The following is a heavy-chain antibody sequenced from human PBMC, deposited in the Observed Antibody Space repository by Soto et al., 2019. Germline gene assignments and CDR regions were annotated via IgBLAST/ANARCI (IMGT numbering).Heavy chain of an antibody. CDR2: MNPKSGNT. V-gene: IGHV1-8*01. Sequence: QVQLVQSGAEVKNPGASLKVSCKASGYTFTSYDINWVRQATGQGLEWMGWMNPKSGNTGDAQKYQGRVTIARNTSISTAYMELSSLRSEDTAVYYCAREKTSYGMDVWGQGTTVTVSS. J-gene: IGHJ6*02. CDR1: GYTFTSYD. CDR3: AREKTSYGMDV.